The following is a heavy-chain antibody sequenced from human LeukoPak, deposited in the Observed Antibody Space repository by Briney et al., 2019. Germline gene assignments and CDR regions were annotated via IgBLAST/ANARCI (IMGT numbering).Heavy chain of an antibody. V-gene: IGHV3-30*18. CDR3: AKDLAAAEWAFDI. CDR1: GFTFSSYG. CDR2: ISYDGSNK. D-gene: IGHD6-13*01. Sequence: GGSLRLSCAASGFTFSSYGMHWVRQAPGKGLEWVAVISYDGSNKYYADSVKGRFTISRDNSKNTLYLQMNSLRAEDTAVYYCAKDLAAAEWAFDIWGQGTMVTVSS. J-gene: IGHJ3*02.